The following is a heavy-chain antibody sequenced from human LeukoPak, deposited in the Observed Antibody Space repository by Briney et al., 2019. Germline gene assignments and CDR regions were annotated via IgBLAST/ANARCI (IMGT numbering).Heavy chain of an antibody. J-gene: IGHJ4*02. CDR1: GGTFSSYA. D-gene: IGHD3-10*01. CDR3: AVRAMVRGSGRFDY. Sequence: EASVKVSCKASGGTFSSYAISWVRQAPGQGLEWMGGIIPIFGTANYAQKFQGRVTITADKSTSTAYMELSSLRSEDTAVYYCAVRAMVRGSGRFDYWGQGTLVTVSS. V-gene: IGHV1-69*06. CDR2: IIPIFGTA.